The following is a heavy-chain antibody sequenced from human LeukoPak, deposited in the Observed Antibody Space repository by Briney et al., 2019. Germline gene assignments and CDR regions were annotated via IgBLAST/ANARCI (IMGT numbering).Heavy chain of an antibody. J-gene: IGHJ3*02. CDR3: ARPGARAFDI. CDR2: INHSGST. V-gene: IGHV4-39*07. Sequence: SETLSLTCTVSGGSISSSSYYWGWIRQPPGKGLEWIGEINHSGSTNYNPSLKSRVTISVDTSKNQFSLKLSSVTAADTAVYYCARPGARAFDIWGQGTMVTVSS. CDR1: GGSISSSSYY. D-gene: IGHD1-26*01.